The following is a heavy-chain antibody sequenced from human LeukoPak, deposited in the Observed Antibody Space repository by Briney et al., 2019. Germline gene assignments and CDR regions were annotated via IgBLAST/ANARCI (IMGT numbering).Heavy chain of an antibody. D-gene: IGHD4-17*01. CDR3: ARDSTVTFILDY. CDR1: GGTFSSYA. CDR2: IIPILGIA. V-gene: IGHV1-69*04. Sequence: SVKVPCKASGGTFSSYAISWVRQAPGQGLEWMGRIIPILGIANYAQKFQGRVTITADKSTSTAYMELSSLRSEDTAVYYCARDSTVTFILDYWGQGTLVTVSS. J-gene: IGHJ4*02.